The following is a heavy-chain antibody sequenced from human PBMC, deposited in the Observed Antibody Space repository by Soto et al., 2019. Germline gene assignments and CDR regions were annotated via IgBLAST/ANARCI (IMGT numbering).Heavy chain of an antibody. CDR1: GFTFSSYA. Sequence: EVQLLESGGGLVQPGGSLRLSCEASGFTFSSYAMSWVRRAPGKGLEWVSTISGSGANTFYADSVKGRFTISRDNSKNTLQLQMISLRADDTAVYYCAKRPLSIITFDCWGQGTLVTVSS. CDR3: AKRPLSIITFDC. D-gene: IGHD2-2*01. J-gene: IGHJ4*02. V-gene: IGHV3-23*01. CDR2: ISGSGANT.